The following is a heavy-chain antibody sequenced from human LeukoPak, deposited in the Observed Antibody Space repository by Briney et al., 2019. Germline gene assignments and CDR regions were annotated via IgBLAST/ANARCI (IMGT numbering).Heavy chain of an antibody. Sequence: SETLSLTCAVYGGSFSGYYWSWIRQPPGKGLEWIGEINHSGSTNYNPSLKSRVTISVDTSKNQFSLKLSSVTAADTAVYYCARGVAAAGTSYYYYVDVWGKGTTVTVSS. V-gene: IGHV4-34*01. J-gene: IGHJ6*03. D-gene: IGHD6-13*01. CDR2: INHSGST. CDR3: ARGVAAAGTSYYYYVDV. CDR1: GGSFSGYY.